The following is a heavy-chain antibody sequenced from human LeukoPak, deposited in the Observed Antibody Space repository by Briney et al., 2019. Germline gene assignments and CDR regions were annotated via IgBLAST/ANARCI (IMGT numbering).Heavy chain of an antibody. Sequence: SETLSLTCTVSGGSISSYYWSWIRQPAGKGLESIGHISTSGSTNYNPSLKSRVTMSVDTSKNQFSLKLSSVTAADTAVYYCAILGYCSGGSCYDYYYYYMDVWGKGTTVTISS. J-gene: IGHJ6*03. V-gene: IGHV4-4*07. CDR3: AILGYCSGGSCYDYYYYYMDV. D-gene: IGHD2-15*01. CDR1: GGSISSYY. CDR2: ISTSGST.